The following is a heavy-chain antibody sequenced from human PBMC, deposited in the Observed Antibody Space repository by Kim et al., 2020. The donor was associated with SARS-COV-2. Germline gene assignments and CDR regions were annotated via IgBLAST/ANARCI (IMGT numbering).Heavy chain of an antibody. V-gene: IGHV3-53*01. J-gene: IGHJ4*02. D-gene: IGHD6-19*01. CDR2: GGGT. Sequence: GGGTDCAKSVKGRFSISRDKSKNTLFLQMNGLRAEDTAVYYCATRSVSAPRWGQGTLVTVSS. CDR3: ATRSVSAPR.